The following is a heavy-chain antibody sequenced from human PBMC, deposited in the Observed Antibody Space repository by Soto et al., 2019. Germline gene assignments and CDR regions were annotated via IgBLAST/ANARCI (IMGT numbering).Heavy chain of an antibody. D-gene: IGHD6-13*01. CDR2: IYHSGTT. V-gene: IGHV4-4*09. J-gene: IGHJ6*02. CDR3: ARWAYSSSWPSDNYGMDV. CDR1: GGSIRSFF. Sequence: QVQLQESGPGLVKPSETLTLTRTVSGGSIRSFFWSWIRQPPGKGLEWIGYIYHSGTTNYNPSLKSRVTMSVDTSRNHLSLKLTSVTAADTALYYCARWAYSSSWPSDNYGMDVWGQGTTVTVSS.